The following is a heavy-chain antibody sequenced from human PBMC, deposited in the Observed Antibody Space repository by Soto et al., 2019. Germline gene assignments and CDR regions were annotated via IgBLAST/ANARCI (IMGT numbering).Heavy chain of an antibody. Sequence: VKVSCKASGYTFTGYYMHWVRQAPGQGLERMGWINPNSGGTNYAQKFQGWVTMTRDTSISTAYMELSRLRSDDTAVYYCARDSSSWYPYYFDYWGQGTLVTVSS. V-gene: IGHV1-2*04. J-gene: IGHJ4*02. CDR2: INPNSGGT. CDR1: GYTFTGYY. CDR3: ARDSSSWYPYYFDY. D-gene: IGHD6-13*01.